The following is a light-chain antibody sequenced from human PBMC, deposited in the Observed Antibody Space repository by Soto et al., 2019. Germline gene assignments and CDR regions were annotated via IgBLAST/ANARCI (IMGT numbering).Light chain of an antibody. CDR2: EVV. J-gene: IGLJ1*01. Sequence: LAQPPSASGSPGQSVTISCTGTKNDIGVYDFVSWYQHHPGKAPRLIVYEVVQRPSGVPDRFSGSKSGNTASLTVSGLQAADEADYFCKSYAGSNTYVFGSGTKVTVL. CDR3: KSYAGSNTYV. CDR1: KNDIGVYDF. V-gene: IGLV2-8*01.